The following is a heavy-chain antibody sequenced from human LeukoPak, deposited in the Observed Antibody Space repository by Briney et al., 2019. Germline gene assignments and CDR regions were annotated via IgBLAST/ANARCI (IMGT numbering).Heavy chain of an antibody. CDR1: GGSVSSSSDY. J-gene: IGHJ4*02. V-gene: IGHV4-39*01. CDR3: ARGITLRVVPAATFDY. CDR2: IYYSGST. D-gene: IGHD2-2*01. Sequence: PSETLSLTCTVSGGSVSSSSDYWGWIRQPPGKGLEWIGSIYYSGSTYYNPSLKSRVTISVDTSKNQFSLKLSSVTAADTAVYYCARGITLRVVPAATFDYWGQGTLVTVSS.